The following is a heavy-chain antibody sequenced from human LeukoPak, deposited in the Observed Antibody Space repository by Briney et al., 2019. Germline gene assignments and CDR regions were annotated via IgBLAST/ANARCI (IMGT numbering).Heavy chain of an antibody. V-gene: IGHV1-46*01. CDR1: GFTFSIYA. Sequence: GRSLRLSCAASGFTFSIYAMQCARQPPGHGREWMGIIHSSGGSTSYAKKFQGRVTMTRDMSTSTVYMELSSLRSEDTGVYYCARGSMVRGTKYYYYYYMDVWGKGTTVTVSS. D-gene: IGHD3-10*01. CDR2: IHSSGGST. J-gene: IGHJ6*03. CDR3: ARGSMVRGTKYYYYYYMDV.